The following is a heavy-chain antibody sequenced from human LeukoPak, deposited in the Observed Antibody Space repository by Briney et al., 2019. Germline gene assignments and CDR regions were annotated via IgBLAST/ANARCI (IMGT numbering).Heavy chain of an antibody. J-gene: IGHJ4*02. Sequence: ASVKVSCKASGYTFSIYNMHWVRQAPGQGLEWMGIINPSGGTSYAQKLQGRITMTRDTSTVYMELSSLRSEDTAVYYCARTNDYGDYWAREPWSPSPQ. D-gene: IGHD2-8*01. CDR3: ARTNDYGDY. V-gene: IGHV1-46*01. CDR1: GYTFSIYN. CDR2: INPSGGT.